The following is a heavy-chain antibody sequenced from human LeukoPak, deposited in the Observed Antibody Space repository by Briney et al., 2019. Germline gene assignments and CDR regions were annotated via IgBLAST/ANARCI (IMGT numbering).Heavy chain of an antibody. V-gene: IGHV4-4*07. D-gene: IGHD3-22*01. CDR1: GGSISSYY. CDR2: IYTSGST. J-gene: IGHJ4*02. CDR3: ATGDYYDSSGYYY. Sequence: PSETLSLTCTVSGGSISSYYWSCIRQPARKGLEWIGRIYTSGSTNYNPSLQSRVTMSVDTSKNQFSLKLSSVTAADTAVYYCATGDYYDSSGYYYWGQGTLVTVSS.